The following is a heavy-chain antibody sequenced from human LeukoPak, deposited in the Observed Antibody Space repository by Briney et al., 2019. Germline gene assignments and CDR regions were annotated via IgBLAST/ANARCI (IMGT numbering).Heavy chain of an antibody. D-gene: IGHD3-3*01. CDR3: AKDASTTSAYYDFWSGRNDAFDI. Sequence: GGSLRLSCAASGFTVSTNYMSWVRQAPGKGLEWVSVLYTGGNTYYADSVKGRFTISRDNSKNTLYLQMNSLRAEDTAVYYCAKDASTTSAYYDFWSGRNDAFDIWGQGTMVTVSS. CDR1: GFTVSTNY. CDR2: LYTGGNT. J-gene: IGHJ3*02. V-gene: IGHV3-53*01.